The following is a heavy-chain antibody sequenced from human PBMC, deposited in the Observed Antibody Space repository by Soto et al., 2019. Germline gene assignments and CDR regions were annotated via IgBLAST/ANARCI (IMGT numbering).Heavy chain of an antibody. CDR2: IVHPGTT. Sequence: SETLSLTCTVSGGARRSYYWTWIRQPAGKGLEWLGRIVHPGTTNYSPSLKRRVSMSVDTSRNQFSLELRSVTPADTAVYYSARAGCSGNGCFEYFFDYWGQGTLVTVSS. V-gene: IGHV4-4*07. J-gene: IGHJ4*02. CDR3: ARAGCSGNGCFEYFFDY. D-gene: IGHD2-15*01. CDR1: GGARRSYY.